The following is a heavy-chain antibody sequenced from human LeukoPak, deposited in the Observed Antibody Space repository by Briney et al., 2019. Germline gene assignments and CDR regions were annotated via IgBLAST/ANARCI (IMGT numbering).Heavy chain of an antibody. D-gene: IGHD4-17*01. CDR1: GGSISSYY. V-gene: IGHV4-59*01. J-gene: IGHJ4*02. CDR2: IYYSGST. CDR3: ASSSVTPETFDY. Sequence: PSETLSLTCTVSGGSISSYYWSWIRQPPGKGLEWIGYIYYSGSTNYNPSLKSRVTISVDTSKNQFSLKLSSVPAADTAVYYCASSSVTPETFDYWGQGTLVTVSS.